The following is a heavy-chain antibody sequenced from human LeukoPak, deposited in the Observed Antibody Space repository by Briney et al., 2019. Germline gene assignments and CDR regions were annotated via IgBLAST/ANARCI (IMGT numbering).Heavy chain of an antibody. CDR3: ARDWEATFDY. CDR2: ISYDGSNK. CDR1: GFTFSSYA. D-gene: IGHD1-26*01. Sequence: GSLRLSCAASGFTFSSYAMHWVRQAPGKGLEWVAVISYDGSNKYYADSVKGRFTISRDNSKNTLYLQMNSLRAEDTAVYYCARDWEATFDYWGQGTLVTVSS. V-gene: IGHV3-30-3*01. J-gene: IGHJ4*02.